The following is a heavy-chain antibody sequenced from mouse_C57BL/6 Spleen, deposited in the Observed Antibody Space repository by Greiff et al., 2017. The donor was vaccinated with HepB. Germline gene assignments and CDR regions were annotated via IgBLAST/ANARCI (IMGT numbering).Heavy chain of an antibody. V-gene: IGHV1-80*01. CDR1: GYAFSSYW. CDR2: IYPGDGDT. Sequence: VQLQQSGAELVKPGASVKISCKASGYAFSSYWMNWVKQRPGKGLEWIGQIYPGDGDTNYNGKFKGKATLTADKSSRTAYMQLSSLTSEDSAVYFCARLDYGNLFDYWGQGTTLTVSS. J-gene: IGHJ2*01. CDR3: ARLDYGNLFDY. D-gene: IGHD2-1*01.